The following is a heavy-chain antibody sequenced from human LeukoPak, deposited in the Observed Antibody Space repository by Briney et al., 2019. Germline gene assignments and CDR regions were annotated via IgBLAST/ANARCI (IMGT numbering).Heavy chain of an antibody. J-gene: IGHJ5*02. CDR2: IKQDGSEK. CDR1: GFTFTNYA. Sequence: GGSLRLSCAASGFTFTNYAMSWVRQAPGKGLEWVANIKQDGSEKYYVDSVKGRFTISRDNAKNSLYLQMNSMRAEDTAVYYCARVLREWLLFGWFDPWGQGTLVTVSS. V-gene: IGHV3-7*03. CDR3: ARVLREWLLFGWFDP. D-gene: IGHD3-3*01.